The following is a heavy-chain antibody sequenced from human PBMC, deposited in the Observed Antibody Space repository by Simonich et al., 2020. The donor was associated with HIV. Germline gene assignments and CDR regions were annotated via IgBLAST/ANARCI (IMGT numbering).Heavy chain of an antibody. CDR3: ARHGLTHAAAGQSFDY. V-gene: IGHV5-51*01. CDR2: NYPGDSDT. Sequence: EVQLVQSGAEVKKPGESLKISCKGSGYSFTNYWVGWVRQMPGKGLEWLGINYPGDSDTRYSPSFQGQVTISADKSISTAYLQWSSLKASDTAMYYGARHGLTHAAAGQSFDYWGQGTLVTVSS. J-gene: IGHJ4*02. D-gene: IGHD6-13*01. CDR1: GYSFTNYW.